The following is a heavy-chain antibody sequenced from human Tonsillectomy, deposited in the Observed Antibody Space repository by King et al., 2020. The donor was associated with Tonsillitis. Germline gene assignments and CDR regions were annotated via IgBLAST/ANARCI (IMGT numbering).Heavy chain of an antibody. D-gene: IGHD3-9*01. CDR3: ARIYDILTGYYEGYYSYMDV. Sequence: VQLQESGPGLVKPSGTLSLTCAVSGGSISSSNWWSWVRQPPGKGLEWIGEIYHSGSTNYNPSLKSRVTISVDKSKNHCSLNLGSVTAADTAVHYCARIYDILTGYYEGYYSYMDVWGKGTTVTVSS. J-gene: IGHJ6*03. V-gene: IGHV4-4*02. CDR2: IYHSGST. CDR1: GGSISSSNW.